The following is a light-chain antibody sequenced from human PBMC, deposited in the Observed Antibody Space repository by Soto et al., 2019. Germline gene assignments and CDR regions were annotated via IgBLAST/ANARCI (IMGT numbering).Light chain of an antibody. CDR2: GAS. Sequence: EIVLTQSPGTLSLSPGEGATVSCRASQSVRNGALAWYQQKPGQAPRLLIFGASSRATDIPDRFSASGSGTHFTLTISRLEPEDFAVYYCHQYGDSAHTFGKGTKLDIK. CDR3: HQYGDSAHT. J-gene: IGKJ2*01. CDR1: QSVRNGA. V-gene: IGKV3-20*01.